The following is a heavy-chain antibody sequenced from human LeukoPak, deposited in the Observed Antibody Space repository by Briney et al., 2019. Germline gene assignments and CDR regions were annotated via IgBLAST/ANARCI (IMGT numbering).Heavy chain of an antibody. Sequence: GASVKVSRKASGGTFSSYAISWVRQAPGQGLEWMGGIIPIFGTANYAQKFQGRVTITTDESTSTAYMELSRLRSEDTAVYYCARTYSSGWLRYFDYWGQGTLVTVSS. CDR2: IIPIFGTA. J-gene: IGHJ4*02. CDR3: ARTYSSGWLRYFDY. V-gene: IGHV1-69*05. D-gene: IGHD6-19*01. CDR1: GGTFSSYA.